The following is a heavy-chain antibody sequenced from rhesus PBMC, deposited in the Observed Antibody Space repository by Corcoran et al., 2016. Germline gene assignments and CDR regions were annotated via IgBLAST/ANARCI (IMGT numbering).Heavy chain of an antibody. CDR3: ARRKYSGYSYY. CDR1: GGSFSSSNW. V-gene: IGHV4-65*01. Sequence: QVQLPESGPGLVKPSETLSLTCASSGGSFSSSNWCGWVRPPPGKGLEWIGYISGSSGSTYYNPSLKSRVTISTDTSKNQFSLKLSSVTAADTAVYYCARRKYSGYSYYWGQGVLVTVSS. J-gene: IGHJ4*01. CDR2: ISGSSGST. D-gene: IGHD5-24*01.